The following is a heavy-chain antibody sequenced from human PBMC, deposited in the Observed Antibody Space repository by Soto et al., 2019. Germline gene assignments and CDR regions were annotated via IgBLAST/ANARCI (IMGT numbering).Heavy chain of an antibody. V-gene: IGHV3-7*01. CDR1: GFTFSSYW. CDR3: TRAGYCSSTSCFHPIYYYYYLDV. Sequence: EVQLVESGGGLVQPGGSLRLSCAASGFTFSSYWMSWVRQAPGKGLEWVANIKQDGSEKYYVDSVKGRLTISRDDAKNSLYLQMNSLRAEDTALYYCTRAGYCSSTSCFHPIYYYYYLDVWGNGTTVTVSS. D-gene: IGHD2-2*01. J-gene: IGHJ6*03. CDR2: IKQDGSEK.